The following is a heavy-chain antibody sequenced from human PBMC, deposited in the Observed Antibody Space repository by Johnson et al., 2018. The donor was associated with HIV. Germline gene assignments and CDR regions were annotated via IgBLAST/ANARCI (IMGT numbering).Heavy chain of an antibody. D-gene: IGHD1-26*01. Sequence: VQLVESGGGLKQPGGSLRLSCAASGFTFSSYDMHWVRQAPGKGLEWVGRIKRKIEGETTDYAAPVKGRFTISRDDSKNTLYLQMNSLRAEDTAVYYCAPRGRVGGSYGDAFDIWGQGTMVTVSS. CDR3: APRGRVGGSYGDAFDI. CDR1: GFTFSSYD. V-gene: IGHV3-15*01. CDR2: IKRKIEGETT. J-gene: IGHJ3*02.